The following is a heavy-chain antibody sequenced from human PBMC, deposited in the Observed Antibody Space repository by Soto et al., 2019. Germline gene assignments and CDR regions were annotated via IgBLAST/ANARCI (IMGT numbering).Heavy chain of an antibody. CDR2: ISSSSSYI. CDR1: TFSSYS. Sequence: TFSSYSMNWVRQAPGKGLEWVSSISSSSSYIYYADSVKGRFTISRDNAKNSLYLQMNSLRAEDTAVYYCARDDYDSSGPLAFDIWGQGTMVTVSS. CDR3: ARDDYDSSGPLAFDI. V-gene: IGHV3-21*01. J-gene: IGHJ3*02. D-gene: IGHD3-22*01.